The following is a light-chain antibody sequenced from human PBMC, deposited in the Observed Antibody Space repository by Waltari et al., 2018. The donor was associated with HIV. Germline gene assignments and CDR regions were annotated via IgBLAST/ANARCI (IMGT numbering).Light chain of an antibody. Sequence: SYVLTQPPSVSVAPGKTARITCGGNNSGRKGVHWYQQKPGQAPVLVIYYDSDRPPGIPDRFAGSNSGNTATLTISRVEAGDEADYYCQVWDSSSDHVFGTGTKVTVL. J-gene: IGLJ1*01. CDR2: YDS. CDR3: QVWDSSSDHV. CDR1: NSGRKG. V-gene: IGLV3-21*04.